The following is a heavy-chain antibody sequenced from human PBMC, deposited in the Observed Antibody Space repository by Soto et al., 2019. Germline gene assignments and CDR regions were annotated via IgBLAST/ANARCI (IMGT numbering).Heavy chain of an antibody. D-gene: IGHD2-2*02. CDR1: GFTFSSYS. J-gene: IGHJ4*02. CDR2: ISSSSSYI. V-gene: IGHV3-21*01. CDR3: AREGSVRCGSTSCYSDY. Sequence: EVQLVESVGGLVKPGGSLRLSCAASGFTFSSYSMNWVRQAPGKGLEWVSSISSSSSYIYYADSVKGRFTISRDNAKNSLYLQMNSLRAEDTAVYYCAREGSVRCGSTSCYSDYWGQGTLVTVSS.